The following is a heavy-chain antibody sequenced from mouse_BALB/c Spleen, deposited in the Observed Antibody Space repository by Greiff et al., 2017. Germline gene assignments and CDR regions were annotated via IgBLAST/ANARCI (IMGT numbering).Heavy chain of an antibody. Sequence: EVMLVESGGGLVKPGGSLKLSCAASGFTFSSYAMSWVRQTPEKRLEWVASISSGGSTYYPDSVKGRFTISRDNARNILYLQMSSLRSEDTAMYYCARGQGLRGFAYWGQGTLVTVSA. D-gene: IGHD2-4*01. V-gene: IGHV5-6-5*01. CDR3: ARGQGLRGFAY. CDR2: ISSGGST. J-gene: IGHJ3*01. CDR1: GFTFSSYA.